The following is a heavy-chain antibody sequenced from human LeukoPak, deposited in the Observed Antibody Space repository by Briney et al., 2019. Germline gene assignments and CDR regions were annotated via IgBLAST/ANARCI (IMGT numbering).Heavy chain of an antibody. CDR2: IKQDGSEK. D-gene: IGHD2-2*01. CDR1: GFTFSSYS. CDR3: ARRYCTSSGCCLDY. J-gene: IGHJ4*02. Sequence: GGSLRLSCAASGFTFSSYSMNWVRQAPGKGLEWVANIKQDGSEKYYVDSVKGRFTISRDNAKNSLYLQMNSLRAEDTAVYYCARRYCTSSGCCLDYWGQGTLVTVSS. V-gene: IGHV3-7*03.